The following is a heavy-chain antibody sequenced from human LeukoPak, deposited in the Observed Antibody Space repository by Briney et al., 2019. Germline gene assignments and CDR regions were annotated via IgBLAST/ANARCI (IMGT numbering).Heavy chain of an antibody. J-gene: IGHJ6*03. CDR2: ISYDGSNK. Sequence: GSLNLSFAASGFPFSSYAMHWVRPAPGKGLAWVAVISYDGSNKYYADSVKGRFTISRDNSKNTLYLQMNSLRAEDTAVYYCAREPPYYYYMDVWGKGTTVTVSS. CDR1: GFPFSSYA. CDR3: AREPPYYYYMDV. V-gene: IGHV3-30*01.